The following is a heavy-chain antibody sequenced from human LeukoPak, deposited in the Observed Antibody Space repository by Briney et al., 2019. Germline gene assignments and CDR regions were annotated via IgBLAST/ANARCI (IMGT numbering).Heavy chain of an antibody. CDR3: VREIQVAVYGGHYYYGLDV. CDR1: GFTFSSYT. J-gene: IGHJ6*02. V-gene: IGHV3-21*01. Sequence: GGSLRLSCAASGFTFSSYTMNWVRQAPGKGLEWVSSISSGSTYIYYADSVKGRFTISRDNAKNSLHLQMNSLRGGDTAVYYCVREIQVAVYGGHYYYGLDVWGQGTTVTVSS. CDR2: ISSGSTYI. D-gene: IGHD4/OR15-4a*01.